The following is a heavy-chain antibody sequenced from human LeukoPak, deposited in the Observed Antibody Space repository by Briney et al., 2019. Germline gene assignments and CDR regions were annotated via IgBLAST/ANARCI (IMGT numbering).Heavy chain of an antibody. D-gene: IGHD6-6*01. CDR3: ARGDDTITARPPRQGFDY. Sequence: PGGSLRLSCAVSGFTFSSYSMNCVRQAPGKGLEWVSSISSGSGYMYYADSVKGRFTISRDNAKNSLYLQMSSLRADDTALYYCARGDDTITARPPRQGFDYWGQGTLVTVSS. CDR1: GFTFSSYS. CDR2: ISSGSGYM. J-gene: IGHJ4*02. V-gene: IGHV3-21*01.